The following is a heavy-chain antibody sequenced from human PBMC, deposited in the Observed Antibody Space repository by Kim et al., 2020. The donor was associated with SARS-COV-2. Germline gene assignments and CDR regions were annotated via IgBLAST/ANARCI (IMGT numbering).Heavy chain of an antibody. CDR1: GYTFTGYY. CDR3: ARDRLVYLGSSELTYYYYYGMDV. J-gene: IGHJ6*02. D-gene: IGHD6-6*01. CDR2: INPNSGGT. V-gene: IGHV1-2*02. Sequence: ASVKVSCKASGYTFTGYYMHWVRQAPGQGLEWMGWINPNSGGTNYAQKFQGRVTMTRDTSISTAYMELSRLRSDDTAVYYCARDRLVYLGSSELTYYYYYGMDVWGQGTTVTVSS.